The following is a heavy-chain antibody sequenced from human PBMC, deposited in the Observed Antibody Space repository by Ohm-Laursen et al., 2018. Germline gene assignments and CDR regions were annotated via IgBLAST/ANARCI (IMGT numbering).Heavy chain of an antibody. V-gene: IGHV4-59*01. CDR1: GGSISSYY. CDR3: GGGSGNTGRFHF. CDR2: IYYSGST. D-gene: IGHD3-16*01. J-gene: IGHJ4*02. Sequence: SQTLSLTCTVSGGSISSYYWSWIRQPPGKGLEWIGNIYYSGSTNYNPSLKSRVTMSVDTSTNQFSLKLSSVTAADTAVYYCGGGSGNTGRFHFWSQGTLVTVSS.